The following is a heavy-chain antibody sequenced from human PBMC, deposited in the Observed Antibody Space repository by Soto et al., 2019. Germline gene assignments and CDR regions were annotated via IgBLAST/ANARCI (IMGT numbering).Heavy chain of an antibody. CDR2: MNPNSGNT. CDR1: GYTFTSYD. J-gene: IGHJ4*02. V-gene: IGHV1-8*01. Sequence: QVQLVQSGAEVKKPGASVKVSCKASGYTFTSYDINWVRQATGQGLEWMGWMNPNSGNTGHAQKFQGRVTMTWNTSISTAYMEPSSLRSDDTAVYYCARESIAARQPLDYWGEGTLVTVSS. CDR3: ARESIAARQPLDY. D-gene: IGHD6-6*01.